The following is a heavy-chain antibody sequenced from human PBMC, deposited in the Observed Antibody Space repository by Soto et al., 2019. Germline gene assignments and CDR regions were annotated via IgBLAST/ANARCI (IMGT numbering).Heavy chain of an antibody. CDR2: IYYSGST. CDR1: GGSISSYY. J-gene: IGHJ5*02. Sequence: LSLTCTVSGGSISSYYWSWIRQPPGKGLEWIGYIYYSGSTNYNPSLKSRVTISVDTSKNQFSLKLSSVTAADTAVYYCVRSVVTADNWFDPWGQGTLVTVSS. D-gene: IGHD2-21*02. CDR3: VRSVVTADNWFDP. V-gene: IGHV4-59*01.